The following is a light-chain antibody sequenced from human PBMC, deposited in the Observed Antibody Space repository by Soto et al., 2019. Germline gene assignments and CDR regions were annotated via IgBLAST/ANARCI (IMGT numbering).Light chain of an antibody. CDR3: QQVNSFPLT. Sequence: DIQLTQSPSSVSAFVGDRVTISCRASKGISSWLAWYQQRPGKAPKLLIYAASTLHSGVPSRFSGSGSGTDFTLTISSLQPEDFAIYYCQQVNSFPLTFGGGTKVEMK. CDR2: AAS. J-gene: IGKJ4*01. CDR1: KGISSW. V-gene: IGKV1-12*01.